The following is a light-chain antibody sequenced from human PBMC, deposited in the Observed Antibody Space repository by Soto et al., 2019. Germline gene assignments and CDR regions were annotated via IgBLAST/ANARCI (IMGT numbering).Light chain of an antibody. CDR1: TSNFTIYND. J-gene: IGLJ1*01. V-gene: IGLV2-14*01. Sequence: TQPGSVPGYRGNTITISCPGTTSNFTIYNDVSRYQQHLGKAPKLMSCGVSNRPSGVSNRFSGAKSGHTASLTISGLQVEDEADDYCCSYTSSTNYVFGPGTKVTVL. CDR2: GVS. CDR3: CSYTSSTNYV.